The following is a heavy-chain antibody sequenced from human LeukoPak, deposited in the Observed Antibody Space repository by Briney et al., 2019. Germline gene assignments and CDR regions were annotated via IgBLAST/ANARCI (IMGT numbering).Heavy chain of an antibody. CDR1: GGSFSGYY. Sequence: PSETLSLTCAVYGGSFSGYYWSWIRQPPGKGLEWIGEINHSESTNYNPSLKSRVTISVDTSKNQFSLKLSSVTAADTAVYYCARGLLFLKAFDPWGQGTLVTVSS. CDR3: ARGLLFLKAFDP. J-gene: IGHJ5*02. V-gene: IGHV4-34*01. D-gene: IGHD3-10*02. CDR2: INHSEST.